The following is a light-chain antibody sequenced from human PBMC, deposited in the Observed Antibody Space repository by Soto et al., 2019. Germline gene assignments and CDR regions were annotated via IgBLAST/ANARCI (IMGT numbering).Light chain of an antibody. Sequence: EIVLTQSPGTLSLSPGERATLSCRASQSVATNYLAWYQQTPGQAPRLLIYGASSRATDVRDRFSGSGSGTDFTLTISRLEPEDFAVYYCQQYGNSTVTFGQGTKVEIK. CDR1: QSVATNY. V-gene: IGKV3-20*01. CDR3: QQYGNSTVT. CDR2: GAS. J-gene: IGKJ1*01.